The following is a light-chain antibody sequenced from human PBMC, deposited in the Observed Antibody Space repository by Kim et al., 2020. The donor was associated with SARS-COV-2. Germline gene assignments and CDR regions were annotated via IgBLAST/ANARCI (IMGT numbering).Light chain of an antibody. V-gene: IGKV3D-11*01. CDR3: QQRSNWPLT. Sequence: LSPGEIATLSCRASQGVSSYLAWYQQKPGQAPSLLIYDASNRATGIPARFSGSGPGTDFTLTISSLEPEDFAVYYCQQRSNWPLTFGGGTKVDIK. CDR2: DAS. CDR1: QGVSSY. J-gene: IGKJ4*01.